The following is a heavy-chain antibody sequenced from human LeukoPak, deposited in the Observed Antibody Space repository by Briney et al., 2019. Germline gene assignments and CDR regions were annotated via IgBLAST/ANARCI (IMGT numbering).Heavy chain of an antibody. J-gene: IGHJ4*02. CDR3: ARDCPNYDSSGYYFDY. CDR1: GGTFRSYT. V-gene: IGHV1-69*04. Sequence: SVKVSXKASGGTFRSYTISWMRQAPGQGLEWMGRIIPILGIANYAQKFQGRVTITADKSTSTAYMELSSLRSEDTAVYYCARDCPNYDSSGYYFDYWGQGTLVTVSS. CDR2: IIPILGIA. D-gene: IGHD3-22*01.